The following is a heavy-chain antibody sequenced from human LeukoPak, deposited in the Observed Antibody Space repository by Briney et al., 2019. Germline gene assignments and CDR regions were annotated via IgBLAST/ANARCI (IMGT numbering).Heavy chain of an antibody. J-gene: IGHJ4*02. CDR2: ISSSSSYI. CDR1: GFAFSSYS. D-gene: IGHD1-26*01. Sequence: GGSLRLSCAASGFAFSSYSMNWVRQAPGKGLEWVSSISSSSSYIHYADSVKGRFTISRDNAKNSLYLQMNSLRAEDTAVYYCASGIVGATSFDYWGQGTLVTVSS. CDR3: ASGIVGATSFDY. V-gene: IGHV3-21*01.